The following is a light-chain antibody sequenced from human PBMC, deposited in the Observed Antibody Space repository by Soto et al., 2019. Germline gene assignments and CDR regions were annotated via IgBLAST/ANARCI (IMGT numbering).Light chain of an antibody. CDR3: QTWGTGIQVV. CDR2: LNGDGSH. CDR1: SGHSTYD. J-gene: IGLJ2*01. V-gene: IGLV4-69*02. Sequence: QPVLTQSPSASASLGASVKLTCSLSSGHSTYDIAWYQQQPEKGPRYLMRLNGDGSHSKGDGIPDRFSGSSSGAERYLTIPSLQSEDEADYYCQTWGTGIQVVFGGGTKLTFL.